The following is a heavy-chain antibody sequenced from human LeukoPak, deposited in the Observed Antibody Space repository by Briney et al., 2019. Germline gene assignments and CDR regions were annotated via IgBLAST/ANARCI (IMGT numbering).Heavy chain of an antibody. V-gene: IGHV3-30*02. CDR2: IRYDGSNK. D-gene: IGHD6-6*01. CDR3: AKDQYSSSYYFDY. J-gene: IGHJ4*02. CDR1: GFTFSSYG. Sequence: GGSLGLSCAASGFTFSSYGMHWVRQAPGKGLEWVAFIRYDGSNKYYADSVKGRFTISRDNSKNTLYLQMNSLRAEDTAVYYCAKDQYSSSYYFDYWGQGTLVTVSS.